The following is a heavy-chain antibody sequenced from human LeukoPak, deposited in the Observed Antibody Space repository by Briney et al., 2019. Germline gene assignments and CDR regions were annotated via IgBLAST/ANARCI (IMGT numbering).Heavy chain of an antibody. Sequence: SETLSLTCAVSGSSISSSNWWSWIRQPPGKGLEWIGYIYYSGNTNYNPSLKSRVTMSVDTSRNQFSLKVTSVTAADTAVYYCARLQGQWLLHDYWGQGTLVTVSS. CDR3: ARLQGQWLLHDY. D-gene: IGHD6-19*01. CDR2: IYYSGNT. CDR1: GSSISSSNW. V-gene: IGHV4-28*01. J-gene: IGHJ4*02.